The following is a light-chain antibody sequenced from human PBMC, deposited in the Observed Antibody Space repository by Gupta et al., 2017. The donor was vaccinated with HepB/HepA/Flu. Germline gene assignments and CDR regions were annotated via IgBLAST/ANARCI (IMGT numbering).Light chain of an antibody. CDR1: QSISRH. CDR3: QQGDTPPHT. J-gene: IGKJ2*01. CDR2: VAS. Sequence: IQMTQSPSSLSASVGDRVTIACRSSQSISRHLNWYQHIPGTAPKLLIYVASSLQVGLPARISGGASATDMSLTISMLPPEDSAIYGSQQGDTPPHTFGQGTKLEIK. V-gene: IGKV1-39*01.